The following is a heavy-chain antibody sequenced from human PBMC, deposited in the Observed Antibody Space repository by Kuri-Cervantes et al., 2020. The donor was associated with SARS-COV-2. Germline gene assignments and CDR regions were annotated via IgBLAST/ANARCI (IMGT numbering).Heavy chain of an antibody. J-gene: IGHJ4*02. CDR2: ISSSGSTI. D-gene: IGHD2-2*01. Sequence: LSLTCAASGFTFRDYYMGWIRQAPGKGLEWVPYISSSGSTIYYADSVKGRFTISRDNAKNSLYLQMNSLRAEDTAVYYCAREGDIVVVPAVYFDYWGQGTLVTVSS. V-gene: IGHV3-11*04. CDR3: AREGDIVVVPAVYFDY. CDR1: GFTFRDYY.